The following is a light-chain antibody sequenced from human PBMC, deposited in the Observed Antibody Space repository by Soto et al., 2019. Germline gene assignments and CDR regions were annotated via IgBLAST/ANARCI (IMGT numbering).Light chain of an antibody. J-gene: IGLJ2*01. Sequence: SYELTQPPSVSVAPGQTARITGGGSNSGRKSVHWYQQKPGQAPVVVVYDDRDRPSGIPERFSGSNSGNTATLTISRVEAGDEADYYCQLWDSNSDHVVFGGGTKVTVL. V-gene: IGLV3-21*02. CDR3: QLWDSNSDHVV. CDR1: NSGRKS. CDR2: DDR.